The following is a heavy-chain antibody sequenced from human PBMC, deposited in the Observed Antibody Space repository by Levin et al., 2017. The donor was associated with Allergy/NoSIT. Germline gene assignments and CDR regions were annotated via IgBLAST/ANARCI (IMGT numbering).Heavy chain of an antibody. CDR3: ARSSTPVLLWFGELSLSAFDS. D-gene: IGHD3-10*01. J-gene: IGHJ3*02. V-gene: IGHV3-13*04. CDR1: GFTFSSYD. Sequence: GESLKISCAASGFTFSSYDMHWVRQATGKGLEWVSAIGTAGDTYYPGSVKGRFTISRENAKNSLYLQMNSLRAGDTAVYYCARSSTPVLLWFGELSLSAFDSWGQGTMVTVSS. CDR2: IGTAGDT.